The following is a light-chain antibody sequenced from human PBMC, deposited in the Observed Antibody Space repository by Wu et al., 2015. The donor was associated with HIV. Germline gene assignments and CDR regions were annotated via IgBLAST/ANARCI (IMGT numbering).Light chain of an antibody. CDR3: QQYGSSPLT. Sequence: IVLTQSPGTLSLSPGERATLSCRASQSVSSSYLAWYQQKPGQAPRLLIYGASSRATGIPDRFSGSGSGTDFTLTISRLEPEDSAVFYCQQYGSSPLTFGGGPRWRSN. CDR1: QSVSSSY. CDR2: GAS. J-gene: IGKJ4*01. V-gene: IGKV3-20*01.